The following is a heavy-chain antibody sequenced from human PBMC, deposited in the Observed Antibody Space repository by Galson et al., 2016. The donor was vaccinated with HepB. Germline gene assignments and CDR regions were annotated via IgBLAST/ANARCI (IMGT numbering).Heavy chain of an antibody. CDR3: ARGRGSGGVPIDA. CDR2: ISGGGSVI. V-gene: IGHV3-48*03. CDR1: RFTFSSYG. Sequence: SLRLSCAGSRFTFSSYGFNWVRQAPGKGLEWVSYISGGGSVIYYADSLKGRFNSSRDNAKNLLYLQINSLRDEDTAVYYCARGRGSGGVPIDAWGQGTTVTVSS. D-gene: IGHD3-10*01. J-gene: IGHJ6*02.